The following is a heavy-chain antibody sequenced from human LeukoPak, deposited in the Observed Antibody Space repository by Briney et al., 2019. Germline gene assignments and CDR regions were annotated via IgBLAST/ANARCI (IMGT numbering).Heavy chain of an antibody. J-gene: IGHJ6*02. V-gene: IGHV3-30*18. Sequence: PGRSLRLSCAASGFTFSSYGMHWVRQAPGKGLEWVAVISSDGSNKYYADSVKGRFTISRDNSKNTLYLQMNSLRAEDTAVYYCAKSLGNGDSYYGMDVWGQGTTVTVSS. CDR3: AKSLGNGDSYYGMDV. D-gene: IGHD1-1*01. CDR2: ISSDGSNK. CDR1: GFTFSSYG.